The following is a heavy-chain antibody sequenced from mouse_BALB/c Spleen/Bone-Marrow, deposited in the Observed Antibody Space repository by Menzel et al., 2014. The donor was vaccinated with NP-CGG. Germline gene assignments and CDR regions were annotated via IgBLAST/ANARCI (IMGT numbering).Heavy chain of an antibody. CDR3: ARHAYYDQTEVSFVY. J-gene: IGHJ3*01. CDR1: GFTFSSYG. CDR2: ISGGGSYT. D-gene: IGHD2-4*01. V-gene: IGHV5-9-2*01. Sequence: EVQLVESGGGLVKSGGSLKLSCAASGFTFSSYGMSWVRQTPEKRLEWVATISGGGSYTFYPGSVKGRFTISRDNAKNNLYLQLSSLRSEDTALYYCARHAYYDQTEVSFVYWGQGTLVTVSA.